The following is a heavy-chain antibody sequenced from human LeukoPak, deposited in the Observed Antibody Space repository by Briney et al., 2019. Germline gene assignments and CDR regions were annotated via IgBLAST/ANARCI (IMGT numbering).Heavy chain of an antibody. V-gene: IGHV3-9*01. J-gene: IGHJ4*02. CDR1: GFTFSGNW. Sequence: GGSLRLSCAASGFTFSGNWMHWVRQAPGKGLEWVSGISWNSGSIGYADSVKGRFTISRDNAKNSLYLQMNSLRGDDTALYYCAKDRRNDFDYWGQGTLVTVSS. CDR3: AKDRRNDFDY. D-gene: IGHD1-14*01. CDR2: ISWNSGSI.